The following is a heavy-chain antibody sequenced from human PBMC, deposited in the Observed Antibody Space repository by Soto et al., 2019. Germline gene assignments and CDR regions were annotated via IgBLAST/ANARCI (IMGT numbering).Heavy chain of an antibody. CDR2: ISAYNGNT. CDR1: GYTFTNYG. D-gene: IGHD2-2*01. Sequence: GASVKGSCKASGYTFTNYGITSARQAPGQGLEWMGWISAYNGNTNYAQKLQGRVTMTTDTSTSTAYMELRSLRSDDTAVYYCARGGVVPAAQWGMDVWGQGTTVTVSS. J-gene: IGHJ6*02. CDR3: ARGGVVPAAQWGMDV. V-gene: IGHV1-18*01.